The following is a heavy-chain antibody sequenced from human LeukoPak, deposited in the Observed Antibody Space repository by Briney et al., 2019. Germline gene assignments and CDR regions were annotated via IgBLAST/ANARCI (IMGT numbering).Heavy chain of an antibody. CDR2: ISTRSTYI. CDR1: GFTFSTYS. J-gene: IGHJ1*01. D-gene: IGHD6-13*01. V-gene: IGHV3-21*01. CDR3: AKVSAGTLAYFQH. Sequence: GGSLRLSCAASGFTFSTYSMNWVRQAPGKGLEWVSCISTRSTYIYYADSVKGRFTISRDNAKNSLYLQMNSLRAEDTAVYYCAKVSAGTLAYFQHWGQGTLVTVSS.